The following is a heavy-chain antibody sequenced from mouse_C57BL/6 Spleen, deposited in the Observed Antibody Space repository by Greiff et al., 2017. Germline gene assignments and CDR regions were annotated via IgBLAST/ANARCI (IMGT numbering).Heavy chain of an antibody. CDR2: IIDGGSYT. Sequence: EVKLMESGGGLVKPGGSLKLSCAASGFTFSSYAMSWVRQTPEKRLEWVATIIDGGSYTYYPDNVKGRFTISRDNAKNNLYLQMSHLKSEDTAMYYCARDGYYPYYFDYWGQGTTLTVSS. CDR3: ARDGYYPYYFDY. CDR1: GFTFSSYA. D-gene: IGHD2-3*01. J-gene: IGHJ2*01. V-gene: IGHV5-4*01.